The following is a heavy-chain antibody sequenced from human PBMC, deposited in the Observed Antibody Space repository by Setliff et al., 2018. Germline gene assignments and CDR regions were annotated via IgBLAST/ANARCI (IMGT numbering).Heavy chain of an antibody. CDR2: INPDGSER. CDR3: FTGRGY. CDR1: GFSFSNNW. Sequence: GESLKISCKVSGFSFSNNWMTWVRQAPGKGLEWVANINPDGSERYTVDFLRGRFTISRDNGKTLVFLQMNSLKVEDTAVYYCFTGRGYGGQGTQVTVSS. V-gene: IGHV3-7*01. D-gene: IGHD3-10*01. J-gene: IGHJ4*02.